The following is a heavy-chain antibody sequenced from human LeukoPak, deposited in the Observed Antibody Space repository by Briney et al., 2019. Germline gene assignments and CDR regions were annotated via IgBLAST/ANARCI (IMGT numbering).Heavy chain of an antibody. J-gene: IGHJ4*02. CDR1: GFAFTNYA. CDR2: VTTSGTIT. D-gene: IGHD3-10*02. V-gene: IGHV3-23*01. CDR3: AKNRGATMIGGGLDY. Sequence: GGSLRLSCAASGFAFTNYAMTWVRQAPGKGLEWVSLVTTSGTITYYADSVRGRFTVSRDNSMNTLYLQMTSLRAEDTAVYYFAKNRGATMIGGGLDYWGQGTLVTVSS.